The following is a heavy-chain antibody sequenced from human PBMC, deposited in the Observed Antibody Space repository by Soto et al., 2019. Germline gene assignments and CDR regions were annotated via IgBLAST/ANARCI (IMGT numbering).Heavy chain of an antibody. V-gene: IGHV4-39*01. CDR2: VYYRGRS. CDR3: VSQRTSVLTQAYFDY. Sequence: ESGPTLVNPTQTLTLTCTVSGGSVSNSNYYWGWIRQSPGKGLEWIGSVYYRGRSYSKSSVKSRVTISVDTSKNQFSLNLNSVTASDTAVYYCVSQRTSVLTQAYFDYWGPGALVTVSS. J-gene: IGHJ4*02. D-gene: IGHD2-8*01. CDR1: GGSVSNSNYY.